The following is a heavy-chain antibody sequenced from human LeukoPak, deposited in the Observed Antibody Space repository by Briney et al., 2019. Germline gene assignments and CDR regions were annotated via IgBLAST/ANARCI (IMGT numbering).Heavy chain of an antibody. J-gene: IGHJ4*02. CDR3: ATDAWGYYDSSGYYRQADY. D-gene: IGHD3-22*01. CDR1: GYTFTGYY. Sequence: GASVKVSCKTSGYTFTGYYIHWVRQAPGQGLEWMGRINPNSGGTNYAQKFQGRVPMTRDTSITTAYMEMSRLRSDDTAVYYCATDAWGYYDSSGYYRQADYWGQGTLVTVSS. V-gene: IGHV1-2*06. CDR2: INPNSGGT.